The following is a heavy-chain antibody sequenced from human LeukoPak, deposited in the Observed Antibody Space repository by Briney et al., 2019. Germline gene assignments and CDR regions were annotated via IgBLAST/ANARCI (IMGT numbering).Heavy chain of an antibody. D-gene: IGHD1-26*01. Sequence: PSETLSLTCTVSGGSISSGGYYWSWIRQPPGKGLEWIGYIYHSGSTYCNPSLKSRVTISVDRSKNQFSLKLSSVTAADTAVYYCARDRYSGSSRALQRFDPWGQGTLVTVSS. CDR3: ARDRYSGSSRALQRFDP. CDR2: IYHSGST. V-gene: IGHV4-30-2*01. CDR1: GGSISSGGYY. J-gene: IGHJ5*02.